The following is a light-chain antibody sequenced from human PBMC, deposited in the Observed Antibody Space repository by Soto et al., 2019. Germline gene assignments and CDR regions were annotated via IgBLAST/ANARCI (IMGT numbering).Light chain of an antibody. CDR2: GAS. V-gene: IGKV3D-15*01. CDR3: QQYNNWPLIT. CDR1: QSVSTN. Sequence: EKLMTQSPGTLSLSPGGIATLSCMASQSVSTNYVAWYQQKPGQAPRLLIYGASSRASGIPARFSGSGSGTEFTLTISSLQSEDFAFYSCQQYNNWPLITFGQGTRLEIK. J-gene: IGKJ5*01.